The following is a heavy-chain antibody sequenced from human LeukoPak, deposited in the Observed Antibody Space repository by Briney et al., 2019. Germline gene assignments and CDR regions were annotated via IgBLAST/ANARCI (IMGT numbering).Heavy chain of an antibody. CDR3: ARQYYDVLTGFYIHFDC. CDR1: GYSFTSYW. J-gene: IGHJ4*02. CDR2: IYPGDSDT. D-gene: IGHD3-9*01. V-gene: IGHV5-51*01. Sequence: GESLKISCKGSGYSFTSYWIAWVRQMPGKGLEWMGIIYPGDSDTRYRPSFQGQVTISVDKSISTAYLQWSSLKASDTAIYYCARQYYDVLTGFYIHFDCWGQGTLVTVSS.